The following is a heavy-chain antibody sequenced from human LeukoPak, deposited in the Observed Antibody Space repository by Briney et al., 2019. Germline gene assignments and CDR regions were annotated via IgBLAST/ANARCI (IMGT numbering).Heavy chain of an antibody. CDR2: IYPGDSDT. Sequence: KIGESLKISCWGSGYSFTNYWIGWVRQMPGKGLEWMGIIYPGDSDTRYSPSFRGQVTISVDKSVDTAYLQWSSLKASDTAMFYCARQQGPSGSPDYWGQGTLVTVSS. J-gene: IGHJ4*02. V-gene: IGHV5-51*01. D-gene: IGHD1-26*01. CDR1: GYSFTNYW. CDR3: ARQQGPSGSPDY.